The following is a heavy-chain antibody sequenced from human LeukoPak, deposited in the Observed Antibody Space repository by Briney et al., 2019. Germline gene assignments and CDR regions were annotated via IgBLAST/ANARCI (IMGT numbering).Heavy chain of an antibody. V-gene: IGHV4-34*01. D-gene: IGHD3-10*01. CDR2: INHSGST. J-gene: IGHJ4*02. CDR3: ARGRRPWGFGDY. CDR1: GGSFSSYY. Sequence: PSETLSLTCAVYGGSFSSYYLSWIRQAPGKVLEWIGEINHSGSTNYNPSLKSRVTISVDTSKNQFSLKLSSVTAADTAVYYCARGRRPWGFGDYWGQGTLVTVSS.